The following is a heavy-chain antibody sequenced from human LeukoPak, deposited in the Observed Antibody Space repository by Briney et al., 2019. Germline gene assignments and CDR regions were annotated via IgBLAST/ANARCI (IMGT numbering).Heavy chain of an antibody. CDR2: ISSSSSYI. CDR3: ARVIPYPGIAAAGGPNDY. D-gene: IGHD6-13*01. J-gene: IGHJ4*02. V-gene: IGHV3-21*01. Sequence: PGGSLRLSCAAPGFTFSSYAMHWVRQAPGKGLEWVSSISSSSSYIYYADSVKGRFTISRDNAKNSLYLQMNSLRAEDTAVYYCARVIPYPGIAAAGGPNDYWGQGTLVTVSS. CDR1: GFTFSSYA.